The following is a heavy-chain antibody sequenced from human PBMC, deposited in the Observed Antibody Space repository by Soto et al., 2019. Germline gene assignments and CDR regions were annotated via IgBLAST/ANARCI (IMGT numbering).Heavy chain of an antibody. V-gene: IGHV6-1*01. CDR3: ARSVSSSWYTFTYQDAFDI. Sequence: QTLXLTXXIXXDXXXXXXXXXXXXRXSPXXXLXXXXXXYYRSKGYNDYAVSVKSRITINPDTSKNQFSLQLNSVTPEDTAVYYCARSVSSSWYTFTYQDAFDIWGQGTMVTVSS. J-gene: IGHJ3*02. CDR1: XDXXXXXXXX. D-gene: IGHD6-13*01. CDR2: XYYRSKGYN.